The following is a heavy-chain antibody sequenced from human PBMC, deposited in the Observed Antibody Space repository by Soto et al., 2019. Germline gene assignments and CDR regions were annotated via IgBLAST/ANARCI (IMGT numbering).Heavy chain of an antibody. CDR2: ITGGGGGT. J-gene: IGHJ4*01. V-gene: IGHV3-23*01. CDR1: GFTVSSYT. Sequence: PGGSLRLSCAATGFTVSSYTMNWVRQAPGKGLECVSTITGGGGGTYYADSVKGRFTISRDNSKNTLYLQMNSLRAEDTAIYYCAKDAWAGESPSPTKHWGHGTLVTVSS. CDR3: AKDAWAGESPSPTKH. D-gene: IGHD2-21*01.